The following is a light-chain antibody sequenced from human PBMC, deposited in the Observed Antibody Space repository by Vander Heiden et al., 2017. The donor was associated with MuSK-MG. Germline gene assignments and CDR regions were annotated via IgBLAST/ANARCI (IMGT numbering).Light chain of an antibody. CDR1: QSISSW. CDR2: KAS. J-gene: IGKJ2*01. Sequence: DIQMTKSPSTLSASVGDRVTITCRASQSISSWLAWYQQKPGKAPKLLIYKASSLESGVPSRFSGSGSGTEFTLTISSLQPDDFATYYCQQDNSYPYTFGQGTKMEIK. CDR3: QQDNSYPYT. V-gene: IGKV1-5*03.